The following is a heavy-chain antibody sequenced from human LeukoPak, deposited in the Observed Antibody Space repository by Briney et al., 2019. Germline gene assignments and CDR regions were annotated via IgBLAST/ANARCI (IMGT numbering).Heavy chain of an antibody. V-gene: IGHV4-4*07. CDR2: IYSTVT. Sequence: PSETLSLTCTVSGGSISTYYLSWIRQPAGRVLEWIGRIYSTVTTYNPSLKSRVTMSADTSRNHVSLTLNSVTAADTAVYYCARDSGTTGEVKFDPWGQGTLVTVSS. D-gene: IGHD3-10*01. CDR1: GGSISTYY. CDR3: ARDSGTTGEVKFDP. J-gene: IGHJ5*02.